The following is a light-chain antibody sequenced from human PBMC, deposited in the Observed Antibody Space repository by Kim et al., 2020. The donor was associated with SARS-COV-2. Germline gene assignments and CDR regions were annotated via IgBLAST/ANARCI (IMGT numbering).Light chain of an antibody. J-gene: IGLJ2*01. CDR1: KLGDKY. CDR3: QAWDSSTAWYVV. CDR2: QDS. V-gene: IGLV3-1*01. Sequence: SYELTQPPSVSMSPGQTASITCSGDKLGDKYACWYQQKPGQSPVLVIYQDSKRPSGIPERFSGSNSGNTATLTISGTQAMDEADYYCQAWDSSTAWYVVFGGGTQLTVL.